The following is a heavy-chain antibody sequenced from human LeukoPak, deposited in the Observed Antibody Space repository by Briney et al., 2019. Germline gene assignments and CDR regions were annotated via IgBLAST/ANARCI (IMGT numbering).Heavy chain of an antibody. Sequence: ASVKVSCKASGYTFTGYYMHWVRQAPGQGLEWMGWINPNSGGTNYAQKFQGRVTMTRDTSISTAYMELSRLRSDDTAVYYCAREEWLRVKHVNWSDPWGQGTLVTVSS. V-gene: IGHV1-2*02. CDR3: AREEWLRVKHVNWSDP. J-gene: IGHJ5*02. D-gene: IGHD5-12*01. CDR2: INPNSGGT. CDR1: GYTFTGYY.